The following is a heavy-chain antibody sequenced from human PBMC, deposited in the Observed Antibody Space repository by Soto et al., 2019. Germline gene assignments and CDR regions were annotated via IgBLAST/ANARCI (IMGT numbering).Heavy chain of an antibody. CDR3: AKDAVYNDGLWLMDH. Sequence: GSLRLSCTASGLPHSNFAMMWVRQAPGKGLECVSGIYGSGRGIEYADSVKGRFTISRDNSKNTVYLQMTDLRADDTAVYYCAKDAVYNDGLWLMDHWGQGTQVTVSS. CDR1: GLPHSNFA. CDR2: IYGSGRGI. J-gene: IGHJ4*02. D-gene: IGHD2-21*01. V-gene: IGHV3-23*05.